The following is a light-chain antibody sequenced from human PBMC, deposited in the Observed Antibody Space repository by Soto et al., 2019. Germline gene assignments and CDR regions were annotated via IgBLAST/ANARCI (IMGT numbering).Light chain of an antibody. J-gene: IGKJ5*01. CDR3: QQYNNWPFS. CDR2: GAS. Sequence: EVVMTQSPGTLSVSPGETATVSGGANESVSSNLAWYQQRPGQAPRLLIYGASNRATGIPARFSGSGSETDFTLTISGLQSEDSAVYFCQQYNNWPFSFGQGTRLEIK. CDR1: ESVSSN. V-gene: IGKV3D-15*01.